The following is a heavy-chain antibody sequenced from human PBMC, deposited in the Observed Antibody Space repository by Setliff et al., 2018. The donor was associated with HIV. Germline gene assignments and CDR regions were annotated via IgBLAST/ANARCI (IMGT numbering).Heavy chain of an antibody. Sequence: KPSETLSLTCTASGGSISSHYWSWIRQAPGKGLEWIGTMYFRGNARNSPSLKSRVTISVDTSKNQLSLNLTSVTAADTAVYYCARVETTVRGATYGMDVWGQGTAVTVSS. CDR1: GGSISSHY. J-gene: IGHJ6*02. CDR2: MYFRGNA. V-gene: IGHV4-59*11. CDR3: ARVETTVRGATYGMDV. D-gene: IGHD3-10*01.